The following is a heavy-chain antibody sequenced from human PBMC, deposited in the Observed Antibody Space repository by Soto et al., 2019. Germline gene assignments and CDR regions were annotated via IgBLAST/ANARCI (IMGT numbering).Heavy chain of an antibody. D-gene: IGHD4-17*01. CDR1: GFTFSDYA. J-gene: IGHJ4*02. Sequence: GGSLRLSCAASGFTFSDYAMIWARQAPGEGLEWVSGIYAGSNKIYYADSVKGRFTTSRDNSGDSLCLQMNSLRVEDTAIYYCSKDAVSGDGVWLPHYWGQGTVVTVSS. V-gene: IGHV3-23*01. CDR2: IYAGSNKI. CDR3: SKDAVSGDGVWLPHY.